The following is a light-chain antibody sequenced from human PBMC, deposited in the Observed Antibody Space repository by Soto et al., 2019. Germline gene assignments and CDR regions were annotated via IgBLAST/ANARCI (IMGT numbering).Light chain of an antibody. V-gene: IGKV3-11*01. J-gene: IGKJ5*01. CDR3: QQRNSWPPIT. CDR1: QSVRTY. Sequence: EIVLTQSPVTLSLSPGERATLSCRASQSVRTYLAWYQVKPGQAPRLLIYDASNRASGVPARFSGSGSGTDFTLTISSLEPEEFALYSCQQRNSWPPITFGQGPRLEIK. CDR2: DAS.